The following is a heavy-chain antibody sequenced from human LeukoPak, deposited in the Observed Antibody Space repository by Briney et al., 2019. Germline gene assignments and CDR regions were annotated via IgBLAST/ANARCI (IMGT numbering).Heavy chain of an antibody. Sequence: PGGSLRLSCAASGFTFSSYSMNWVRQAPGKGLEWDSYIRSSSSTIYYADSVKGRFTISRDNAKNSLYLQMNSLRAEDTAVYYCAREKVDFGVVIPDYWGQGTLVTVSS. D-gene: IGHD3-3*01. CDR1: GFTFSSYS. V-gene: IGHV3-48*01. CDR3: AREKVDFGVVIPDY. CDR2: IRSSSSTI. J-gene: IGHJ4*02.